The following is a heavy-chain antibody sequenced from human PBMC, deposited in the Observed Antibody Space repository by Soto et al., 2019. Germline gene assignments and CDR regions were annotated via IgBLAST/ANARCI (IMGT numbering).Heavy chain of an antibody. CDR3: ARDKGYCSGASCPDFDY. CDR2: IIPNLVIT. D-gene: IGHD2-15*01. CDR1: GGTLSSYT. Sequence: QVQLVQSGAEVKKPGSSVKVSCKASGGTLSSYTFSWVRQAPGQGLEWMGRIIPNLVITNYAQKFQGRITIIVDKSTSTAYMELSSLRSEDTAVYYCARDKGYCSGASCPDFDYWGQGTLVTVSS. J-gene: IGHJ4*02. V-gene: IGHV1-69*08.